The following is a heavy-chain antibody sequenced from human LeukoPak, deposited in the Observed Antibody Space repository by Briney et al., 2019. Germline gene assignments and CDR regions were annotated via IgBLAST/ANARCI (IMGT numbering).Heavy chain of an antibody. V-gene: IGHV3-21*06. CDR3: VRDLILVDTPGDDFDY. CDR1: GFTFRGYS. Sequence: GGSLRLSCVASGFTFRGYSMNWVRQAPGKGLEWVSSISSISTYIYYADSVKGRFTISRDNAKNSLYLQMNSLRAEDTAVYYCVRDLILVDTPGDDFDYWGQGALVTVSS. CDR2: ISSISTYI. D-gene: IGHD4-23*01. J-gene: IGHJ4*02.